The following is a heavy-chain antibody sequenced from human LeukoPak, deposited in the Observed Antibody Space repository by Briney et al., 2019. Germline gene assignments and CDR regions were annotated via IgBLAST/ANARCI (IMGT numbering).Heavy chain of an antibody. CDR2: INWNGGST. CDR3: ARVYSSSWYFDY. D-gene: IGHD6-13*01. Sequence: GGSLRLSCAASGFTFDDYGMTWVRQTQGKGLEWVSTINWNGGSTAYADSVKGRFTISRDNAKNSLYLQMNSLRAEDTAVYYCARVYSSSWYFDYWGQETLVTVSS. CDR1: GFTFDDYG. V-gene: IGHV3-20*04. J-gene: IGHJ4*02.